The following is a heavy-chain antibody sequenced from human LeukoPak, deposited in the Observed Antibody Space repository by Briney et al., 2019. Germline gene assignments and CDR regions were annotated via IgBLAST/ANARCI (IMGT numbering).Heavy chain of an antibody. CDR2: IYHSGST. CDR3: ARTDPTVTTESGWFDP. Sequence: SETLSLTCTVSGGSISSDGYYWSWIRQPPGKGLEWIGYIYHSGSTYYNPSLKSRVTISVDRSKNQFSLKLSSVTAADTAVYYCARTDPTVTTESGWFDPWGQGTLVTVSS. J-gene: IGHJ5*02. D-gene: IGHD4-11*01. CDR1: GGSISSDGYY. V-gene: IGHV4-30-2*01.